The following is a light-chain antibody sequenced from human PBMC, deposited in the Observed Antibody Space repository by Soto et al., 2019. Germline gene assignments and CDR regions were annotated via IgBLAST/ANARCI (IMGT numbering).Light chain of an antibody. J-gene: IGKJ5*01. Sequence: DIQLTQSPSTLSAAVGDSFTIPFRASQNSRYLLCWYQLTREHAPKPLNFDASTLRTGVPSWFGGSGSGAEFNFTITGLQADDFATYCCQQYYTSSTFGQGTRVEIK. CDR1: QNSRYL. CDR2: DAS. CDR3: QQYYTSST. V-gene: IGKV1-5*01.